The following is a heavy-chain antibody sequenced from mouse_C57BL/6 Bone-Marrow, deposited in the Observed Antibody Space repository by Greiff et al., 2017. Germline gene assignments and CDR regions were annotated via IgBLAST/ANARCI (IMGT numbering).Heavy chain of an antibody. CDR3: ARDLTGY. V-gene: IGHV3-1*01. CDR1: GYSITSGYD. CDR2: ISYSGST. Sequence: DVQLVESGPGMVKPSQSLSLTCTVTGYSITSGYDWHWIRHFPGNKLEWMGYISYSGSTNYNPSLKSRISITHDTSKNHFFLQLNSVTTEDTATYYCARDLTGYWGQGTTLTVSS. J-gene: IGHJ2*01.